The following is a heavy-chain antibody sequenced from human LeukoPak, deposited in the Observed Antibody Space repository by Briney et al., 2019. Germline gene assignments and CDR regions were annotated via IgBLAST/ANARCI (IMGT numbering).Heavy chain of an antibody. CDR2: IGDDT. D-gene: IGHD3-10*01. J-gene: IGHJ4*02. Sequence: GGSLRLSCAASGLTFSTYVMNWVRQAPGKGLEWVSTIGDDTYYVDSVKGRITVSRDNSRNTLYLQMNFLGVEDTAVYYCANSEFYVSGKYAGLDNWGQGTLVTDSS. CDR1: GLTFSTYV. V-gene: IGHV3-23*01. CDR3: ANSEFYVSGKYAGLDN.